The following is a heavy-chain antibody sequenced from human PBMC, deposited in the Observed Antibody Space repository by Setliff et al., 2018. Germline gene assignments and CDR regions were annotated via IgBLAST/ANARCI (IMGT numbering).Heavy chain of an antibody. D-gene: IGHD3-22*01. J-gene: IGHJ2*01. CDR2: IRYDGTTE. CDR1: GFSFGGHD. Sequence: GGSLRLSCAASGFSFGGHDMHWVRQAPGKGLEWVAFIRYDGTTESYADSVRGRFTISRDNAKNSLYLQMNSLRAEDTALYYCASCYDSSGYYRYWYFDLWGRGTLVTVSS. CDR3: ASCYDSSGYYRYWYFDL. V-gene: IGHV3-30*02.